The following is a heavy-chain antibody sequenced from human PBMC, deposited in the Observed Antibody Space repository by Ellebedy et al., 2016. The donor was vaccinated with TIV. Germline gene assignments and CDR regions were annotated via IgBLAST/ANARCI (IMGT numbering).Heavy chain of an antibody. V-gene: IGHV3-53*01. D-gene: IGHD1-1*01. Sequence: PGGSLRLSCTASGFTVSSYYMSWIRQAPGKGLEWVSMIYSGGGTYYADSVKGRFTISRDNSKNTLYLQMNSLRAEDTAVYFCAREEDDEYYYRMDVWGQGTTVTVSS. CDR2: IYSGGGT. J-gene: IGHJ6*02. CDR1: GFTVSSYY. CDR3: AREEDDEYYYRMDV.